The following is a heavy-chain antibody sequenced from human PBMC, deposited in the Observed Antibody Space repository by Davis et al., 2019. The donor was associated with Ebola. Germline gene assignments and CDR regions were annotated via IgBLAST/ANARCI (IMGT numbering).Heavy chain of an antibody. D-gene: IGHD2-15*01. CDR3: ARESYYCSGGSCSGFLDY. J-gene: IGHJ4*02. Sequence: ASVKVSCKASGYTFTSYGISWVRQAPGQGLEWMGWISAYNGNTNYAQKLQGRVTMTTDTSTSTAYMELRSLRSDDTAVYYCARESYYCSGGSCSGFLDYWGQGTLVTVSS. CDR2: ISAYNGNT. CDR1: GYTFTSYG. V-gene: IGHV1-18*01.